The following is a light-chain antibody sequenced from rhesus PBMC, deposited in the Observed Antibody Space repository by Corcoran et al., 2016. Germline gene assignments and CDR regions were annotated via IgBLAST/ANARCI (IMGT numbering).Light chain of an antibody. J-gene: IGKJ4*01. CDR2: AVS. CDR1: QNIYSN. CDR3: QHYYDNPLS. Sequence: DIQMTQSPSALSASIGDRVTISCRASQNIYSNLAWYQQKPGKAPKLLIFAVSSLQTGIPHRFSGSGSVTDFTLTINGLQPEDAAAYYCQHYYDNPLSFGGGTKVELE. V-gene: IGKV1S12*01.